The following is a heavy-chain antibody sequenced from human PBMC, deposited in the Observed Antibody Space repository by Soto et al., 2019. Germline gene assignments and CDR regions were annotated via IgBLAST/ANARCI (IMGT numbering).Heavy chain of an antibody. CDR2: INPNSGGT. V-gene: IGHV1-2*04. CDR3: ATGYSSSWLTLDN. Sequence: ASVKVSCKASGYTFTGYYMHWVRQAPGQGLEWMGWINPNSGGTNYAQKFQGWVTMTRDTSISTAYMELSRLRSDDTAVYYCATGYSSSWLTLDNWGQGTLVTVSS. CDR1: GYTFTGYY. D-gene: IGHD6-13*01. J-gene: IGHJ4*02.